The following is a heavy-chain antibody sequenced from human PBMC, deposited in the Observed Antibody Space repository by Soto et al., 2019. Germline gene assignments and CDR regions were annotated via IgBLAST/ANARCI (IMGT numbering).Heavy chain of an antibody. D-gene: IGHD7-27*01. CDR1: GFTFSTYA. CDR3: AKERPRRTSGSGFEY. Sequence: EVQLLESGGKLVQPGGSLTLSCAASGFTFSTYAMAWVRQAPGKGLEWVSGVSASGLNTDYADPVKGRFYISRDNSKNTVSLHMNSLRAEDAALYYCAKERPRRTSGSGFEYWGQGTPVTVSS. V-gene: IGHV3-23*01. J-gene: IGHJ4*02. CDR2: VSASGLNT.